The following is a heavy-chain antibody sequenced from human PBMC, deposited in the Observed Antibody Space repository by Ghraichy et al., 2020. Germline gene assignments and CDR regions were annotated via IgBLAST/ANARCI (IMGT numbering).Heavy chain of an antibody. CDR2: IYYSGST. D-gene: IGHD3-22*01. Sequence: SETLSLTCTVSGGSISSGGYYWSWIRQHPGKGLEWIGYIYYSGSTYYNPSLKSRVTISVDTSKNQFSLKLSSVTAADTAVYYCARAGDEYYYDSSGPSGTYGMDVWGQGTTVTVSS. CDR3: ARAGDEYYYDSSGPSGTYGMDV. J-gene: IGHJ6*02. CDR1: GGSISSGGYY. V-gene: IGHV4-31*03.